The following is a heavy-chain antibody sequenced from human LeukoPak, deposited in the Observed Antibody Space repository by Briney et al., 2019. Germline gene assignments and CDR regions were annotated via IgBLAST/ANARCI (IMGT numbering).Heavy chain of an antibody. CDR2: ISAYNGNT. Sequence: ASVKVSCKASGYTFTSYGISWVRQAPGQGLEWTGWISAYNGNTNYAQKLQGRVTMTTDTSTSTAYMELRSLRSDDTAVYYCARGSPYCSSTSCYVGDYWGQGTLVTVSS. D-gene: IGHD2-2*01. V-gene: IGHV1-18*04. CDR3: ARGSPYCSSTSCYVGDY. J-gene: IGHJ4*02. CDR1: GYTFTSYG.